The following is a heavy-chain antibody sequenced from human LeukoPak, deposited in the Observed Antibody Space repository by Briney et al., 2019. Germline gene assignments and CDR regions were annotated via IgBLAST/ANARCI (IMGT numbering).Heavy chain of an antibody. V-gene: IGHV3-30*03. Sequence: GGSLRLSCAASGFTFSSHGMHWVRQAPGKGLEWVAVISFYGGNKYYADSVKGRFTISRDNSKNTLYLQLNSLRAEDTAVYYCASTRSSDFDYWGQGTLVTVSS. CDR1: GFTFSSHG. J-gene: IGHJ4*02. D-gene: IGHD6-6*01. CDR3: ASTRSSDFDY. CDR2: ISFYGGNK.